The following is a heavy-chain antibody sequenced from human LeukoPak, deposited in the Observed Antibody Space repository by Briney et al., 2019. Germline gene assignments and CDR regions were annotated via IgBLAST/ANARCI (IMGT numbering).Heavy chain of an antibody. J-gene: IGHJ2*01. CDR3: ARPRGGNYWYFDL. D-gene: IGHD4-23*01. Sequence: PGGSLRLSCAASGFTFSSYTMNWVRQAPGKGLEWVSSISSSSSYIYYADSVKGRFTISRDNSKNTLFLQMNSLRAEDTAVYYCARPRGGNYWYFDLWGRGTLVTVSS. CDR2: ISSSSSYI. V-gene: IGHV3-21*04. CDR1: GFTFSSYT.